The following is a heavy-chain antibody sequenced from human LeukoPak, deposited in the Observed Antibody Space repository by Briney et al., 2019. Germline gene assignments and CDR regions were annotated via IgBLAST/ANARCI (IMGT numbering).Heavy chain of an antibody. V-gene: IGHV4-38-2*01. CDR3: ASTQYGEVDV. J-gene: IGHJ6*04. Sequence: GSLRLSCAASGFTFSDYYMSWIRQAPGKGLEWIGNIYYSGSTYYNPSLKSRVTISVDTSKNQFSLKLSSVTAADTAVYYCASTQYGEVDVWGKGTTVTVSS. D-gene: IGHD2-15*01. CDR1: GFTFSDYY. CDR2: IYYSGST.